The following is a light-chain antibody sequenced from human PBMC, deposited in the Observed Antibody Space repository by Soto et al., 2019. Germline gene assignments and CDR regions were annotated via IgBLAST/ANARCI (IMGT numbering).Light chain of an antibody. Sequence: DIQFTQSPSFLSASVGDRVTITCRASQSLNNYLAWYQQKPGKAPKLLIYDASTLERGVPSRFSGTGSGTEFTLTISSLQPDDFATYYCQQYYRSSITFGQGTRLEIK. CDR2: DAS. V-gene: IGKV1-5*01. J-gene: IGKJ5*01. CDR3: QQYYRSSIT. CDR1: QSLNNY.